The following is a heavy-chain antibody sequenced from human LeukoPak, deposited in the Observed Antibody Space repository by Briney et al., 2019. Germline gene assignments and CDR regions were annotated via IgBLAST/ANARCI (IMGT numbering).Heavy chain of an antibody. J-gene: IGHJ3*01. D-gene: IGHD1-14*01. V-gene: IGHV3-30*04. CDR2: ISYDGSNK. Sequence: GGSLRLSCAASGFTFSSYAMHWVRQAPGKGLEWVAVISYDGSNKYYADSVKGRFTISRDNSKNTLYLQMNSLRAEDTAVYYCARGNPNRNALDLWGQGTMVTISS. CDR1: GFTFSSYA. CDR3: ARGNPNRNALDL.